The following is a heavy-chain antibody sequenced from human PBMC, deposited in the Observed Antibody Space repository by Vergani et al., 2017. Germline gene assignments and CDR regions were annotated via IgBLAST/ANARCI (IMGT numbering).Heavy chain of an antibody. CDR3: ARDSDDSSGLDAFDI. J-gene: IGHJ3*02. V-gene: IGHV4-34*01. CDR1: GGSFSGYY. D-gene: IGHD3-22*01. CDR2: IYYSGST. Sequence: QVQLQQWGAGLLKPSETLSLTCAVYGGSFSGYYWSWIRQHPGKGLEWIGYIYYSGSTYYNPSLKSRVTISVDTSKNQFSLKLSSVTAADTAVYYCARDSDDSSGLDAFDIWGQGTMVTVSS.